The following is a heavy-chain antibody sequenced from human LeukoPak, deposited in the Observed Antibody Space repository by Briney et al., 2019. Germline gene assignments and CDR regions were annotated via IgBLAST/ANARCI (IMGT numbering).Heavy chain of an antibody. D-gene: IGHD6-13*01. J-gene: IGHJ3*02. Sequence: PGGSLRLSCAASGFTFSSYSMNRVRQAPGKGLEWVSSISSSSSYIYYADSVKGRFTISRDNAKNSLYLQMNSLRAEDTAVYYCARPDEQQLVRDAFDIWGQGTMVTVSS. CDR2: ISSSSSYI. CDR3: ARPDEQQLVRDAFDI. V-gene: IGHV3-21*01. CDR1: GFTFSSYS.